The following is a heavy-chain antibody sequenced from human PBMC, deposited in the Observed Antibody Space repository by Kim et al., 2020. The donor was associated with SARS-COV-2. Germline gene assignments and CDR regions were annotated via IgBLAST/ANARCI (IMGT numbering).Heavy chain of an antibody. V-gene: IGHV4-30-2*01. CDR2: IYHSGST. Sequence: SETLSLTCAVSGGSISSGGYSWSWIRQPPGKGLEWIGYIYHSGSTYYNPSLKSRVTISVDRSKNQFSLKLSSVTAADTAVYYCARIRKIFGVLAFDIWGQGTMVTVSS. CDR1: GGSISSGGYS. CDR3: ARIRKIFGVLAFDI. J-gene: IGHJ3*02. D-gene: IGHD3-3*01.